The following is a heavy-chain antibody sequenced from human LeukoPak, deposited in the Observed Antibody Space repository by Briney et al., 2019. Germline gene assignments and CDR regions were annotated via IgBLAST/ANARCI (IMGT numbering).Heavy chain of an antibody. V-gene: IGHV1-46*01. Sequence: GASVKVSCKASGYTFTSYYIHWVRQAPGQGLEWMGIINPSGGRSSYEPKFQGRVTMTRDTSVNTVHMELNRLRSDDTAVYYCARDLCHGGSCFHFDSWGQGTLVTVSS. J-gene: IGHJ4*02. CDR3: ARDLCHGGSCFHFDS. CDR2: INPSGGRS. D-gene: IGHD2-15*01. CDR1: GYTFTSYY.